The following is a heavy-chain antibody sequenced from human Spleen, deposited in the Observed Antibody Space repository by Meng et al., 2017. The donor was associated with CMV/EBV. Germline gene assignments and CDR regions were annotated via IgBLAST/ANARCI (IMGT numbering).Heavy chain of an antibody. V-gene: IGHV3-13*03. CDR1: GFTFSTYD. D-gene: IGHD2-2*01. CDR2: IGTAGDT. CDR3: ARDRYCSSTSCLLWDY. J-gene: IGHJ4*02. Sequence: GGSLRLSCAACGFTFSTYDMHWVRQATGKGLEWVSPIGTAGDTYYPGSVKGQFTIARENAKNSLYLQMNSLRAGDTAVYYCARDRYCSSTSCLLWDYWGQGTLVTVSS.